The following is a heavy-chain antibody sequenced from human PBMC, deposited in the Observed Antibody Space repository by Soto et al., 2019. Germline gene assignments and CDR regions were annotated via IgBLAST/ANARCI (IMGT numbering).Heavy chain of an antibody. D-gene: IGHD2-21*02. CDR2: IHNSGNT. J-gene: IGHJ3*02. Sequence: QVQLQESGPGLVKPSETLSLTCTAPSVSIRTSYWTWIRQFPGKRLEWIAHIHNSGNTNSNPSLKSRVTISMDTSKNQISLRLTSVTAADTAMYYCARLQYTVVTPIDMWGQGTMVTVSS. CDR3: ARLQYTVVTPIDM. V-gene: IGHV4-59*01. CDR1: SVSIRTSY.